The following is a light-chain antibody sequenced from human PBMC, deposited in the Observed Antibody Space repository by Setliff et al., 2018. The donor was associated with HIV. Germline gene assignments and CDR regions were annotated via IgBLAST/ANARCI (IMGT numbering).Light chain of an antibody. CDR3: SSYTSISTLDVV. Sequence: QSALTQPASVSGSPGQSITISCTGTSSDVGGYNYVSWYQQHPGKAPKLMIYDVSNRPSGVSNRFSGSKSGNTASLTISGLQAEDEADYYCSSYTSISTLDVVFGGGP. CDR1: SSDVGGYNY. V-gene: IGLV2-14*03. J-gene: IGLJ2*01. CDR2: DVS.